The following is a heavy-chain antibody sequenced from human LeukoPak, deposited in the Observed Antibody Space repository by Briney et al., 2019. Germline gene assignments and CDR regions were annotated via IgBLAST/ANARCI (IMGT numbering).Heavy chain of an antibody. CDR1: GFTFSSYG. D-gene: IGHD3-22*01. Sequence: GRSLRLSCAASGFTFSSYGMHWVRQAPGKGLEWVAVISYDGSNKYYADSVKGRFTISRDNSKNTLYLQMNSLRAEDTAVYYCAKDINYYDSSGYYFWGQGTLVTASS. J-gene: IGHJ4*02. CDR2: ISYDGSNK. V-gene: IGHV3-30*18. CDR3: AKDINYYDSSGYYF.